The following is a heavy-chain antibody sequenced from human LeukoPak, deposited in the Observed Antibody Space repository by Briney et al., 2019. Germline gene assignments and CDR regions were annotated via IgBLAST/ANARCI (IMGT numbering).Heavy chain of an antibody. Sequence: SETLSLTCTVSGGSIRTYYWSWIRQPAGKGLEWIGRIYSSGSTTYNSSLKSRVIMSVDTSKNHFSLKLSSVTAADTAVYYCARDEGAIPRVGFDIWGQGTMVTVFS. CDR2: IYSSGST. CDR3: ARDEGAIPRVGFDI. D-gene: IGHD1-26*01. CDR1: GGSIRTYY. V-gene: IGHV4-4*07. J-gene: IGHJ3*02.